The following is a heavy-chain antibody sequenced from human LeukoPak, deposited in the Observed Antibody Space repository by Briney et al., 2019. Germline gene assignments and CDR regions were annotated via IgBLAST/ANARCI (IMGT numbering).Heavy chain of an antibody. D-gene: IGHD6-25*01. V-gene: IGHV3-48*02. CDR2: ISRSSDTI. Sequence: PGGSLRLSCAASGFTFSSYAMSWVRQAPGKGLECISYISRSSDTIYYADSVKGRFTISRDNAKNSVYLQMNSLRDEDTAVYYCARGSSAPDYWGQGTLVTVSS. J-gene: IGHJ4*02. CDR1: GFTFSSYA. CDR3: ARGSSAPDY.